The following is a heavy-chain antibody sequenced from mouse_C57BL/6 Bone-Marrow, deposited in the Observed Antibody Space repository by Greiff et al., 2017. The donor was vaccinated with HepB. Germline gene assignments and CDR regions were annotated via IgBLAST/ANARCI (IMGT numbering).Heavy chain of an antibody. D-gene: IGHD2-4*01. V-gene: IGHV1-55*01. J-gene: IGHJ2*01. Sequence: QVQLKEPGAELVKPGASVKMSCKASGYTFTSYWITWVKQRPGQGLEWIGDIYPGSGSTNYNEKFKSKATLTVDTSSSTAYMQLSSLTSEDSAVYYCARWGEAYYDFDYWGQGTTLTVSS. CDR1: GYTFTSYW. CDR2: IYPGSGST. CDR3: ARWGEAYYDFDY.